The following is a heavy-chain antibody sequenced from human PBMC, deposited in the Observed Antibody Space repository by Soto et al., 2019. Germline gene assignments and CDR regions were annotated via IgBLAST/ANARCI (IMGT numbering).Heavy chain of an antibody. J-gene: IGHJ5*02. D-gene: IGHD3-22*01. CDR3: SKTPFPMIVLPPWFDP. V-gene: IGHV3-43*01. CDR2: ISWDGGST. CDR1: GFTFDDYT. Sequence: GGSLRLSCAASGFTFDDYTMHWVRQAPGKGLEWVSLISWDGGSTYYADSVKGRFTISRDNSKNSLYLQMNSLRTEDTALYYCSKTPFPMIVLPPWFDPWGQGTLVTVSS.